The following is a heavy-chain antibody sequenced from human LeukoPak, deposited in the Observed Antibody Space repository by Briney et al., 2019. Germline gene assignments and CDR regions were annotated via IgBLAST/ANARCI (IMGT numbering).Heavy chain of an antibody. V-gene: IGHV3-23*01. CDR3: AKDAMPSNSMWDYFDH. CDR1: GFIFGNFG. Sequence: GGSLRLSCAASGFIFGNFGMSWVRQTPGKGPEWVSGIGGNGVDTLYIDSVKGRFTVSRDNSKNTLYLQLNSLRDEDTAIYYCAKDAMPSNSMWDYFDHWGQGTLITVSS. J-gene: IGHJ4*02. D-gene: IGHD1-1*01. CDR2: IGGNGVDT.